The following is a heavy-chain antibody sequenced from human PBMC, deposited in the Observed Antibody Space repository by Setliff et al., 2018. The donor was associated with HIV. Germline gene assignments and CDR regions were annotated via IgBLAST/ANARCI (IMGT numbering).Heavy chain of an antibody. CDR3: ASRVYYYDSSGYLREEGFDP. J-gene: IGHJ5*02. Sequence: SETLSLTCTVSGYSISSGYYWGWIRQPPGKGLEWIGSIYYSGSTYYNPSLKSRVTISVDTSKNQFSLKLSSVTAADAAVYYCASRVYYYDSSGYLREEGFDPWGQGTLVTV. CDR1: GYSISSGYY. V-gene: IGHV4-38-2*02. D-gene: IGHD3-22*01. CDR2: IYYSGST.